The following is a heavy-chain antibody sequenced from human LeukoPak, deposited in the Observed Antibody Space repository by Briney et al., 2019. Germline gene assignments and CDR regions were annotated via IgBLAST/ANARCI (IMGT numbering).Heavy chain of an antibody. Sequence: GRSLRPSCAAPGFTFSSYAMHWVRQAPGKGLEWVSLISYDGSNKYYADSVKGRFTISRDNSKNTLYLQMNSLRAEDTAVYYCERGTFPDVYCFIFGGQGTLVIVS. J-gene: IGHJ4*02. CDR3: ERGTFPDVYCFIF. D-gene: IGHD2-21*02. V-gene: IGHV3-30*04. CDR2: ISYDGSNK. CDR1: GFTFSSYA.